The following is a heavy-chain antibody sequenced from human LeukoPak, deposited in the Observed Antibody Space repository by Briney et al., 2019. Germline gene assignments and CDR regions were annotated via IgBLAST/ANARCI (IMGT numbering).Heavy chain of an antibody. Sequence: GGSLRLSCAASGFNFANHAMSWVRQTAGKGLEWVSAISGGGDITYYADSVTGRFTISRDNSKDTLFLQMHSLRPGDTAVYYCVREDTPATANYWGQGTLVTISS. CDR2: ISGGGDIT. D-gene: IGHD2-21*02. J-gene: IGHJ4*02. V-gene: IGHV3-23*01. CDR3: VREDTPATANY. CDR1: GFNFANHA.